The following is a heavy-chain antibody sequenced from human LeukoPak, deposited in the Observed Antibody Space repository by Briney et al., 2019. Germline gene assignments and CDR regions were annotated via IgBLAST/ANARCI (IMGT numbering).Heavy chain of an antibody. J-gene: IGHJ3*02. V-gene: IGHV3-30-3*01. CDR3: ARGRVRWGPDAFDI. Sequence: GGSLRLSCAASGFTFSSYAMHWVRPAPGKGLEWVAVISYDGSNKYYADSVKGRFTISRDNSKNTLYLQMNSLRAEDTAVYYCARGRVRWGPDAFDIWGQGTMVTVSS. D-gene: IGHD4-23*01. CDR2: ISYDGSNK. CDR1: GFTFSSYA.